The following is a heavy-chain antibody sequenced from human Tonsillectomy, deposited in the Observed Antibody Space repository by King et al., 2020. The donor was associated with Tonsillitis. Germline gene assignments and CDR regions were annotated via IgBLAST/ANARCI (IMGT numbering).Heavy chain of an antibody. V-gene: IGHV1-18*04. J-gene: IGHJ4*02. CDR2: ISADNGNT. D-gene: IGHD1-1*01. Sequence: VQLVESGAEVKKPGASVKVSCKASGYTFTSYGISWVRQAPGQGLEWVGWISADNGNTNYAQKLQGRVTMTTDTSTSTAYMEMRSLRSDDTALYYCAKKGMGWNDGFFDYWGQGTLVTVSS. CDR3: AKKGMGWNDGFFDY. CDR1: GYTFTSYG.